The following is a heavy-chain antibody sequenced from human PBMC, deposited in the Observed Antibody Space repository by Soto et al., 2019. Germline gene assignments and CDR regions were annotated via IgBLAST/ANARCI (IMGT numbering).Heavy chain of an antibody. CDR1: GGSTSSGGYS. CDR3: ARGGLLPDY. J-gene: IGHJ4*02. CDR2: ISHSGST. V-gene: IGHV4-30-2*01. D-gene: IGHD6-19*01. Sequence: QLQLQESGSGLVKPSQTLSLTCAVSGGSTSSGGYSWSWLRQPPGKGLEWIGYISHSGSTYYNPSLKSRVTISVDTSRTQCSLRLSSVTAADTAVYYCARGGLLPDYWGQGTLVTVSS.